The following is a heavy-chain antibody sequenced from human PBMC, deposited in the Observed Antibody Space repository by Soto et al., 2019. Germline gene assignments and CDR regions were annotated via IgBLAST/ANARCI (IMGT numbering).Heavy chain of an antibody. D-gene: IGHD3-22*01. Sequence: PSETLSLTCTVSGGSISSYYWSWIRQPPGKGLEWIGYIYYSGSTNYNPSLKSRVTISVDTSKNQFSLKLSSVTAADTAVYYCARQDYDSSGYYPIDYWGQGTLVTVSS. CDR1: GGSISSYY. CDR3: ARQDYDSSGYYPIDY. J-gene: IGHJ4*02. CDR2: IYYSGST. V-gene: IGHV4-59*08.